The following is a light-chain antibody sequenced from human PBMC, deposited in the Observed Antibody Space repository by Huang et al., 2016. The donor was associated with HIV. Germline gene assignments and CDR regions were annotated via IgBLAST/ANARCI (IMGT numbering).Light chain of an antibody. V-gene: IGKV4-1*01. J-gene: IGKJ1*01. CDR2: LSS. CDR1: QSILYTSNNHNF. Sequence: DIVLTQSPDSLAVSLGERATIYCKSSQSILYTSNNHNFLGWYQQKPGQPPKRLIHLSSARLPGVPVRFSAGGSGTDFSLTISSLQTDDVAVYYCQQYYRTPWTFGQGTKVEIK. CDR3: QQYYRTPWT.